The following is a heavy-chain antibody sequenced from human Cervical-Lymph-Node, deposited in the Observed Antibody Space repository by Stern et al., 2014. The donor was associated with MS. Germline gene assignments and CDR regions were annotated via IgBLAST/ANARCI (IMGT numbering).Heavy chain of an antibody. CDR2: INPSGGST. Sequence: QMQLVQSGAEVKKPGASVKVSCKASGYTFTSYYMHWVRQAPGQGLEWMGIINPSGGSTSYAQKLQGRVTMTRDTSTRTVYMELSSLRSEDTAVYYCAKEVAGHRLGMMDVWGQGTTVTVSS. J-gene: IGHJ6*02. V-gene: IGHV1-46*01. CDR3: AKEVAGHRLGMMDV. CDR1: GYTFTSYY. D-gene: IGHD6-19*01.